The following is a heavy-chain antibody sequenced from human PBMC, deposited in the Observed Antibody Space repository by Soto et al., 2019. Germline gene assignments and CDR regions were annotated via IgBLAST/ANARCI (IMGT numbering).Heavy chain of an antibody. D-gene: IGHD2-2*01. CDR3: ARGRGYCSSTTCFLPFDS. CDR2: LYADGNT. Sequence: GGSLRLSCAASGFAVSGNYMSWLRQAPGKGLECVSILYADGNTHYAGSVRGRFTISRDNSKNTLNLQMNTLGAEDTAVYFCARGRGYCSSTTCFLPFDSWGQGTAVTVSS. J-gene: IGHJ4*02. V-gene: IGHV3-53*01. CDR1: GFAVSGNY.